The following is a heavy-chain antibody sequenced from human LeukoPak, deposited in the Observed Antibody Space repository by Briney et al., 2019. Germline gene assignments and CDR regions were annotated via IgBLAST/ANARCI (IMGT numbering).Heavy chain of an antibody. V-gene: IGHV3-21*01. Sequence: GGSLRLSWAASGFTFSSYSMNWVGQAQGKGREGVSSISSSSSYIYYEDSVKGRFTISRDNAKNSLYLQMNSLRAEDTAVYYCARDRSPYDSSGYFDYWGQGTLVTVSS. J-gene: IGHJ4*02. CDR1: GFTFSSYS. CDR3: ARDRSPYDSSGYFDY. CDR2: ISSSSSYI. D-gene: IGHD3-22*01.